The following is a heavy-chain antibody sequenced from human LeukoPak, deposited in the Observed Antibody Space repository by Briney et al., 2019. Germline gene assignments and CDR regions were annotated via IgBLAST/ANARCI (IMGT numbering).Heavy chain of an antibody. J-gene: IGHJ4*02. Sequence: QPGGSLRLSCAASGFTFSSYGMHWVRQAPGKGLEWVAVIWYDGSNKYYADSVKGRFTISRDNSKNTLYLQMNSLRAEDTAVYYCAKEYLLLTYTETTFDYWGQGTLVTVSS. CDR2: IWYDGSNK. CDR3: AKEYLLLTYTETTFDY. CDR1: GFTFSSYG. V-gene: IGHV3-30*02. D-gene: IGHD1-14*01.